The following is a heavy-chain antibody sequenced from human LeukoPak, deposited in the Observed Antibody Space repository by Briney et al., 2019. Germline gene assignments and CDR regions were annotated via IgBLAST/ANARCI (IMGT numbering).Heavy chain of an antibody. CDR2: IDPSDSQT. V-gene: IGHV5-10-1*01. Sequence: GESLKISCEASGYSFTNYWISWVRQMPGRGLDWMARIDPSDSQTNYNPAFRGHVTVSIDKSITTAYLQLSSLEASDTAIYYCARRNRDKAISLDLWGRGTMVTVSS. CDR3: ARRNRDKAISLDL. D-gene: IGHD1-14*01. CDR1: GYSFTNYW. J-gene: IGHJ2*01.